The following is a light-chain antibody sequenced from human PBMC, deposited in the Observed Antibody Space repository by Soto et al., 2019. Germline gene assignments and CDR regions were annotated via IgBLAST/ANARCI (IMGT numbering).Light chain of an antibody. V-gene: IGLV2-23*01. CDR1: SSDVGSYNL. J-gene: IGLJ3*02. CDR2: EGS. Sequence: QSALTQPASVSGSPGQSITISCTGTSSDVGSYNLVSWYQQHPGKAPKVMIYEGSKWPSGVSNRFSGSKSANTASLTISGLQAEDEADYYCWSYAGSSTWVFGGGTKLTVL. CDR3: WSYAGSSTWV.